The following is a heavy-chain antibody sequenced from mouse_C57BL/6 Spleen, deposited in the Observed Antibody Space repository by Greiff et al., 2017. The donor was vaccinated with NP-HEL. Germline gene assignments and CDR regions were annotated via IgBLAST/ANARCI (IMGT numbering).Heavy chain of an antibody. V-gene: IGHV1-61*01. D-gene: IGHD1-1*01. CDR1: GYTFTSYW. J-gene: IGHJ1*03. CDR3: SRAYSGSSYYYFDV. Sequence: QVQLKQPGAELVRPGSSVKLSCKASGYTFTSYWMDWVKQRPGQGLEWIGNIYPSDSATHYNQKFKDKATLTVDKSSSTAYMKLSSLTSEDSAVSVCSRAYSGSSYYYFDVWGTGPTVTVSS. CDR2: IYPSDSAT.